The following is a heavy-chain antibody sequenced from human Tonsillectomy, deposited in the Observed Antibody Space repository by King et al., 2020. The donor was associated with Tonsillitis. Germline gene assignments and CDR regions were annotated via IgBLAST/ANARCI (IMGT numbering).Heavy chain of an antibody. V-gene: IGHV3-23*04. Sequence: VQLVESGGGLVQPGGSLRLSCAASGFTFSNYAMSWVRQAPGKGLEWVSGISGSGVNTYYADSVKGRFTISRDNSKNTLYLQMNSLRAEDTAVYYCANVQWLISHFDCWGQGTLVTVSS. J-gene: IGHJ4*02. CDR2: ISGSGVNT. D-gene: IGHD6-19*01. CDR3: ANVQWLISHFDC. CDR1: GFTFSNYA.